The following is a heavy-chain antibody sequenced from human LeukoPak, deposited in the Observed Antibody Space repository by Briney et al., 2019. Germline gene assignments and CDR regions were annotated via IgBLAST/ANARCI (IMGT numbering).Heavy chain of an antibody. Sequence: GESLKISCKGSGFSFTSYWIGWVRQMPGKGLEWMGIIYPGDSDTTYGPSFQGQVTISADKSISTAYLQWSSLKASDTAMYYCARTGKSSSLDSWXQGTLVTVSS. CDR1: GFSFTSYW. V-gene: IGHV5-51*01. J-gene: IGHJ4*02. CDR3: ARTGKSSSLDS. CDR2: IYPGDSDT. D-gene: IGHD6-13*01.